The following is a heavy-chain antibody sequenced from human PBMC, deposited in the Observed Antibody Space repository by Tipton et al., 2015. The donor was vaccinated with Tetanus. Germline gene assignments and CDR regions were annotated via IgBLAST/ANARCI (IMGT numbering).Heavy chain of an antibody. V-gene: IGHV1-69*01. CDR3: ARGGSYLGIYYYYVMDV. CDR1: GDTFSSYA. Sequence: QLVQSGAEEKKPGSSVKVSCKASGDTFSSYAISWMRQAPGQGLEWMGGIIPSLGSTSYAPKFQGRITITADEVTTTAYMEVSSLTSKYTAVFYCARGGSYLGIYYYYVMDVWGQGTTVTVSS. J-gene: IGHJ6*01. CDR2: IIPSLGST. D-gene: IGHD1-26*01.